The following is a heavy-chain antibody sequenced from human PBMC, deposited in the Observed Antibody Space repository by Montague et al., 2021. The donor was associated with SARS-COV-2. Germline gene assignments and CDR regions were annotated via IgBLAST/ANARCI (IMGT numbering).Heavy chain of an antibody. D-gene: IGHD4-17*01. CDR2: FFYNGAT. CDR3: ARCRLRNLCDY. CDR1: GDSISSSTYY. Sequence: SETLSLTRTVAGDSISSSTYYWGWVRQPPGKGLEWIGSFFYNGATHYNPSLKSRVTISVDTSKNQFSLKLNSVTAADTAVYYCARCRLRNLCDYWGQGTLVTASA. V-gene: IGHV4-39*01. J-gene: IGHJ4*02.